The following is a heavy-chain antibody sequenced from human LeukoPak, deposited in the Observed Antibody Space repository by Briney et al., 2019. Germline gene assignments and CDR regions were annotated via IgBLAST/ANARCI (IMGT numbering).Heavy chain of an antibody. Sequence: PSVTLSLTCTVSGGSISSYYWSWIRQPPGKGLEWIGYIHYSGSTNYNPSLKSRVTISVDTSKNQFSLKLSSVTAADTAVYYCARAFCGSGIDFWGQGTLVTVSS. J-gene: IGHJ4*02. CDR2: IHYSGST. CDR1: GGSISSYY. V-gene: IGHV4-59*01. CDR3: ARAFCGSGIDF. D-gene: IGHD6-19*01.